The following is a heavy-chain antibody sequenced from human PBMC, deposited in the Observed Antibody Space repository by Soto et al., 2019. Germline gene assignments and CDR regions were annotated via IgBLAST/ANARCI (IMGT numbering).Heavy chain of an antibody. CDR3: ARRVSNSGYEGDYYYYGMDV. D-gene: IGHD5-12*01. Sequence: RLSCAASGFTFSSYAMSWVRQAPGKGLEWVSAISGSGGSTYHADSVKGRFTISRDNSKNTLYLQMNSLRAEDTAVYYCARRVSNSGYEGDYYYYGMDVWGQGTTVTVSS. V-gene: IGHV3-23*01. J-gene: IGHJ6*02. CDR1: GFTFSSYA. CDR2: ISGSGGST.